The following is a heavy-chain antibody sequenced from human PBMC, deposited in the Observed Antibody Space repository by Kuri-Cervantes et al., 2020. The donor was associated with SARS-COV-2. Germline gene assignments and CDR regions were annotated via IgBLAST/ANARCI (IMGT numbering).Heavy chain of an antibody. CDR1: GFTFSSYS. V-gene: IGHV3-21*01. J-gene: IGHJ5*02. CDR3: ASEDSGSYFRGRGMFDP. CDR2: ISSSSSYI. D-gene: IGHD1-26*01. Sequence: GALKISCAASGFTFSSYSMNWVRQAPGKGLEWVSSISSSSSYIYYADSVKGRFTISRDNAKNSLYLQMNSLRAEDTAVYYCASEDSGSYFRGRGMFDPWGQGTLVTVSS.